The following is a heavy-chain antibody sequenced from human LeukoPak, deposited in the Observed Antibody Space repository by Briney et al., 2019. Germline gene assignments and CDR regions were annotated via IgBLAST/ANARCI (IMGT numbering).Heavy chain of an antibody. CDR2: ISSSGSTI. J-gene: IGHJ6*04. V-gene: IGHV3-48*03. D-gene: IGHD3-10*01. CDR3: AREPMVRGKNGMDV. CDR1: GFTFSSYE. Sequence: GGSLRLSCAASGFTFSSYEMNWVRQAPGKGLEWVSYISSSGSTIYYADSVKGRFTISRDNAKNSLYLQMNSPRAEDTAVYYCAREPMVRGKNGMDVWGKGTTVTVSS.